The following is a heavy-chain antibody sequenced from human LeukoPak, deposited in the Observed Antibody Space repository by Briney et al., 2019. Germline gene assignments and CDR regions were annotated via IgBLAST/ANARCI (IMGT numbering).Heavy chain of an antibody. CDR2: INHSGSI. CDR1: GGSFSGYY. D-gene: IGHD3-10*01. CDR3: ARHRTRNYYGSGSYYNGGSGHYYMDV. Sequence: SETLSLTCAVYGGSFSGYYWSWIRQPPGKGLEWIGEINHSGSINYNPFLKSRVTISVDTSKNQFSLKLSSVTAADTAVYYCARHRTRNYYGSGSYYNGGSGHYYMDVWGKGTTVTVSS. V-gene: IGHV4-34*01. J-gene: IGHJ6*03.